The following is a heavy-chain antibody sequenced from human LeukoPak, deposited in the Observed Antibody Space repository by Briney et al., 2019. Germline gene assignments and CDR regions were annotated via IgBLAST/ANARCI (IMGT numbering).Heavy chain of an antibody. CDR3: ARDLDYYDSSGYYHAIAFDI. CDR1: GGTFSSYA. CDR2: IIPIFGTA. V-gene: IGHV1-69*13. Sequence: SVKVSCKASGGTFSSYAISWVRQAPGQGLEWMGGIIPIFGTANYAQKFLGRVTITADESTSTAYMELSSLRSEDTAVYYCARDLDYYDSSGYYHAIAFDIWGQGTMVTVSS. D-gene: IGHD3-22*01. J-gene: IGHJ3*02.